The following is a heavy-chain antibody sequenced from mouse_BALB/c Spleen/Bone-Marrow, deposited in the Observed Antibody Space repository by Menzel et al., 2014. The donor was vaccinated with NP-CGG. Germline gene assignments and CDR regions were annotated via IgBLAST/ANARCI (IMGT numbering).Heavy chain of an antibody. J-gene: IGHJ3*01. Sequence: VQLKQSGAELVKPGASVKLSCTASGFNIKDTYMHWVKQRPEQGLEWIGRIDPANGNTKYDPKFQGKATITADTSSNTAYLQLSSLTSEGTAVYYSDVYDYEGFAYWGQGTLVAVSA. CDR3: DVYDYEGFAY. D-gene: IGHD2-4*01. V-gene: IGHV14-3*02. CDR1: GFNIKDTY. CDR2: IDPANGNT.